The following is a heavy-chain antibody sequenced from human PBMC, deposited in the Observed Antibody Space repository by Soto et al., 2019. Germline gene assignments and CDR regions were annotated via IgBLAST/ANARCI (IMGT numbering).Heavy chain of an antibody. D-gene: IGHD5-12*01. CDR1: GFTFSNAW. CDR2: INSDGSST. V-gene: IGHV3-74*01. CDR3: ARQGLIVAQPDYYYYGMDV. Sequence: GGSLRLSCAASGFTFSNAWMSWVRQAPGKGLEWVSRINSDGSSTSYADSVKGRFTISRDNAKNTLYLQMNSLRAEDMAVYYCARQGLIVAQPDYYYYGMDVWGQGTTVTVSS. J-gene: IGHJ6*02.